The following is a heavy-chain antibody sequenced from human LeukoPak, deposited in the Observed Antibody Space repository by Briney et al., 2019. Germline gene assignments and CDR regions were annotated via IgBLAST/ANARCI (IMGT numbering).Heavy chain of an antibody. J-gene: IGHJ4*02. CDR3: ARDRGSYWDGGNDY. D-gene: IGHD1-26*01. CDR1: GFTFSSYG. CDR2: IWYDGSNK. Sequence: GGSLRLSCAASGFTFSSYGMHWVRQAPGKGLEWVAVIWYDGSNKYYADSVKGRFSIARDNSKNTLYLQMNSLRAEDTAVYYCARDRGSYWDGGNDYWGQGTLVTVSS. V-gene: IGHV3-33*01.